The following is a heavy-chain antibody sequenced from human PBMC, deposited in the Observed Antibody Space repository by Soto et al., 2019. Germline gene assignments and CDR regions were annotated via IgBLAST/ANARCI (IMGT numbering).Heavy chain of an antibody. CDR2: ITRDGYNK. Sequence: GGSLRLSCAVSGFIFKNYALNWVRQAPGKGLEWVASITRDGYNKYYADSVKGRFTISRDNSKNTLSLQMTALRVEDSSVYYCTKSSGGSSSVGMDYWGPGTLVTV. D-gene: IGHD6-6*01. CDR3: TKSSGGSSSVGMDY. CDR1: GFIFKNYA. J-gene: IGHJ4*02. V-gene: IGHV3-30*04.